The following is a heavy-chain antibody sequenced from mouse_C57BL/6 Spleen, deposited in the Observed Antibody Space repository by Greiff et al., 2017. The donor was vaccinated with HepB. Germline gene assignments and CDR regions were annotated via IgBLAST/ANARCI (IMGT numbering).Heavy chain of an antibody. D-gene: IGHD2-4*01. V-gene: IGHV1-72*01. CDR3: ARSPYDYDGVAY. Sequence: QVQLKQPGAELVKPGASVKLSCKASGYTFTSYWMHWVKQRPGRGLEWIGRIDPNSGGTKYNEKFKSKATLTVDKPSSTAYMQLSSLTSEDSAVYYCARSPYDYDGVAYWGQGTLVTVSA. J-gene: IGHJ3*01. CDR2: IDPNSGGT. CDR1: GYTFTSYW.